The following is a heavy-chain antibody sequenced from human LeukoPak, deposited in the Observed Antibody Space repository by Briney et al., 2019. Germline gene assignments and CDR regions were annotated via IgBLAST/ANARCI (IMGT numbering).Heavy chain of an antibody. V-gene: IGHV3-7*03. Sequence: QPGGSLRLSCAASGFTFSNYWMGWVRQAPGKGLEWVANIKTDGYDKYYADSVKGRFTISRDNAKSSLYLQMDSLRAEDTAIYYYARRIMGAIGFLDYWGQGTLVTVSS. CDR3: ARRIMGAIGFLDY. CDR2: IKTDGYDK. CDR1: GFTFSNYW. D-gene: IGHD1-26*01. J-gene: IGHJ4*02.